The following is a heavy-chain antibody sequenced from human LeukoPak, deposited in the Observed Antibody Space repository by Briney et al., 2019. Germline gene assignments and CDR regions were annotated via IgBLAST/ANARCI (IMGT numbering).Heavy chain of an antibody. CDR2: INPNSGGT. CDR1: GYTFTGYY. CDR3: ARELTRGYSYGLYYFDY. V-gene: IGHV1-2*02. J-gene: IGHJ4*02. Sequence: ASVKVSCKASGYTFTGYYMHWVRQAPGQGLEWMGWINPNSGGTNYAQKFQGRVTMTRDTSIITAYMELSRLRSDDTAVYYCARELTRGYSYGLYYFDYWGQGTLVTVSS. D-gene: IGHD5-18*01.